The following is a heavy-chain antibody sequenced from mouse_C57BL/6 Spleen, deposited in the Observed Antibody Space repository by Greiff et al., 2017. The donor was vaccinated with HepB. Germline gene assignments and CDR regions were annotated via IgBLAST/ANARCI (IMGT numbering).Heavy chain of an antibody. CDR3: ARQRDYGSSYGFDY. Sequence: EVKLMESGGGLVKPGGSLKLSCAASGFTFSSYTMSGVRQTPEKRLGWVATISGGGGNTYYPDSVKVRFTISRDNAKNTLYLQMSSLRSEDTALYYCARQRDYGSSYGFDYWGQGTTLTVSS. V-gene: IGHV5-9*01. CDR2: ISGGGGNT. CDR1: GFTFSSYT. D-gene: IGHD1-1*01. J-gene: IGHJ2*01.